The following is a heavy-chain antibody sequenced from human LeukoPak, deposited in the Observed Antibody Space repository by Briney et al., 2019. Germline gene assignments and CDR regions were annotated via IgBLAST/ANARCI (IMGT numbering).Heavy chain of an antibody. CDR1: GFTFSSYR. CDR2: IDKKDKGYATAT. V-gene: IGHV3-73*01. D-gene: IGHD1-26*01. CDR3: TRDSGTYNWFDP. J-gene: IGHJ5*02. Sequence: GGSLRLSCAASGFTFSSYRMSWVRQAPGKGLEWVGQIDKKDKGYATATAYAASVKGRFTISRDDSINTAYLQMKSLKTEDTALYYCTRDSGTYNWFDPWGQGTLVTVSS.